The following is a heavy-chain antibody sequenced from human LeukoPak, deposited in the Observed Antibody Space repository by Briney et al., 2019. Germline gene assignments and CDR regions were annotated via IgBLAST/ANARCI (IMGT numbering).Heavy chain of an antibody. Sequence: SETLSLTCAVYGGSFSGYYWSWIRQPPGKGLEWIGEINHSGSTNYNPSLKSRVTISVDTSKNQFSLKLSSVTAADTAVYYCARGPSRIGGPLRSFDYWGQGTLVTVSS. D-gene: IGHD3-16*01. CDR1: GGSFSGYY. CDR2: INHSGST. J-gene: IGHJ4*02. V-gene: IGHV4-34*01. CDR3: ARGPSRIGGPLRSFDY.